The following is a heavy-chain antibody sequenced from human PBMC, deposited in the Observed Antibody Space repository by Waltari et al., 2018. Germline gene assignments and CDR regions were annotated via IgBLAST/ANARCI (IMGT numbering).Heavy chain of an antibody. CDR2: INPNSGGT. Sequence: QVQLVQSGAEVKKPGASVKVSCKASGYTSTGYYMHWVRQAPGQGLEWMGWINPNSGGTNYAQKFQGRVTMTRDTSISTAYMELSRLRSDDTAVYYCARVLRYCSGGSCGYFDYWGQGTLVTVSS. CDR1: GYTSTGYY. D-gene: IGHD2-15*01. CDR3: ARVLRYCSGGSCGYFDY. J-gene: IGHJ4*02. V-gene: IGHV1-2*02.